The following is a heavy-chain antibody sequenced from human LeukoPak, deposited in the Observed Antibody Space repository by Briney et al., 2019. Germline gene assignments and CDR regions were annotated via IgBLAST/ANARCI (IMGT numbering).Heavy chain of an antibody. D-gene: IGHD3-9*01. CDR2: ISGSGGST. Sequence: GGLRLSCAASGFTFSSYGMSWVRQAPGKGLEWVSAISGSGGSTYYADSVKGRFTISRDNSKNTLYLQMNSLRAEDTAVYYCGRDLDWGAFDHWGQGTLVTVSS. J-gene: IGHJ4*02. CDR3: GRDLDWGAFDH. V-gene: IGHV3-23*01. CDR1: GFTFSSYG.